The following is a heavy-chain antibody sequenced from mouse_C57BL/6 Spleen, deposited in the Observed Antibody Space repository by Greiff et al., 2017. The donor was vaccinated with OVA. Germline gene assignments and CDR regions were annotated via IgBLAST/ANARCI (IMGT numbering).Heavy chain of an antibody. D-gene: IGHD2-2*01. Sequence: VQLQQPGAELVRPGSSVKLSCKASGYTFTSYWMHWVKQRPIQGLEWIGNIDPSDSETHYNQKFKDKATLTVDKSSSTAYMQLSSLTTEDSAVYYCARRGYGYGRAEAWFAYWGQGTLVTVSA. CDR2: IDPSDSET. J-gene: IGHJ3*01. CDR1: GYTFTSYW. CDR3: ARRGYGYGRAEAWFAY. V-gene: IGHV1-52*01.